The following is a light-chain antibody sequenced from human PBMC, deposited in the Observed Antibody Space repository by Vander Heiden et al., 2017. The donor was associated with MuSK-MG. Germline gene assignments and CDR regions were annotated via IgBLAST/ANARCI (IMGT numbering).Light chain of an antibody. V-gene: IGKV1-12*01. CDR2: ATS. CDR3: QQANGFPLT. CDR1: QDVSYW. Sequence: DIQMTQAPASVSASVGDRVTITCRASQDVSYWLAWYQQKPVIAPELLIYATSTLQSGVPSTFSGSASGTDFTLTISSLHPEDSTTYYCQQANGFPLTFGGGTKVEIK. J-gene: IGKJ4*01.